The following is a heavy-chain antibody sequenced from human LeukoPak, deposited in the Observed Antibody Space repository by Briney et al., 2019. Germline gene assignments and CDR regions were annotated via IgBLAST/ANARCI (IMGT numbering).Heavy chain of an antibody. CDR1: GYTFTNYG. Sequence: ASVKVSCKASGYTFTNYGISWVRQAPGQGLEWMGWISAYNGNTNYAQNFQGRVTMTTDTSTSTAYMELRSLRSDDTAVYYRARDRRGVWELLRAFDIWGQGTMVTVSS. J-gene: IGHJ3*02. D-gene: IGHD1-26*01. V-gene: IGHV1-18*01. CDR2: ISAYNGNT. CDR3: ARDRRGVWELLRAFDI.